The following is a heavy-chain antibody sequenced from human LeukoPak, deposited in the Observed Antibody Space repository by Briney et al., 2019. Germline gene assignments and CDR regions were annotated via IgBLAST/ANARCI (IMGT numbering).Heavy chain of an antibody. J-gene: IGHJ6*03. CDR2: IYYSGNT. V-gene: IGHV4-38-2*02. CDR1: GYSISSGYY. Sequence: SETLSLTCTVSGYSISSGYYWGWIRQPPGKGLEWIGSIYYSGNTYYNPSLKSRVTISIDTSKNQFSLKLSSVTAADTAVYYCARVYYDSSGYYHYYYYMDVWGKGTTVTVSS. D-gene: IGHD3-22*01. CDR3: ARVYYDSSGYYHYYYYMDV.